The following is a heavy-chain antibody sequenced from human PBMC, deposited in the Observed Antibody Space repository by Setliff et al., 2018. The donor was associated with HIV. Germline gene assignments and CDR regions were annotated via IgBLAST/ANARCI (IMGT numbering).Heavy chain of an antibody. CDR2: IYPGDSDT. CDR1: GYTFTDYW. Sequence: GESLKISCKASGYTFTDYWIGWVRQMPGKGLEWMAIIYPGDSDTRYSPSFQGQVTISADKSISTAYLQWSSLKASDTAMYYCALGAYYYYMDVWGKGTTVTVSS. J-gene: IGHJ6*03. V-gene: IGHV5-51*01. CDR3: ALGAYYYYMDV.